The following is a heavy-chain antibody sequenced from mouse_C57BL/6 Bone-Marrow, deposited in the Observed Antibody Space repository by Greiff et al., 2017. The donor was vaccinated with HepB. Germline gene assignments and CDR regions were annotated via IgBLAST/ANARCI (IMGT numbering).Heavy chain of an antibody. Sequence: EVNLVESEGGLVQPGSSMKLSCTASGFTFSDYYMAWVRQVPEKGLEWVANINYDGSSTYYLDSLKSRFIISRDNAKNILYLQMSSLKSEDTATYYCARSYDYDVGGYFDYWGQGTTLTVSS. V-gene: IGHV5-16*01. CDR2: INYDGSST. J-gene: IGHJ2*01. CDR3: ARSYDYDVGGYFDY. D-gene: IGHD2-4*01. CDR1: GFTFSDYY.